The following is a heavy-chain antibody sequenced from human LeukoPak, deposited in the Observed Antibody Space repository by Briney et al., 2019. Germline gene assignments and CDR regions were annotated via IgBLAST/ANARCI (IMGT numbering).Heavy chain of an antibody. CDR1: GGSFSGYY. J-gene: IGHJ6*02. Sequence: SETLSLTCAVYGGSFSGYYWSWIRQPPGKGLEWIGEINHSGSTNYNPSLKSRVTISVDTSKNQFSLKLSSVTAADTAVYYCARVLVPAAILYYYYYYGMDVWGQGTTVTVSS. CDR3: ARVLVPAAILYYYYYYGMDV. D-gene: IGHD2-2*01. V-gene: IGHV4-34*01. CDR2: INHSGST.